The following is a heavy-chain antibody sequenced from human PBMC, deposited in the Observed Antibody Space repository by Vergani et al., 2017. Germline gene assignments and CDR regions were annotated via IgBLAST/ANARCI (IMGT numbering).Heavy chain of an antibody. CDR3: ARGGYYDFWSGYLYYFDY. V-gene: IGHV3-23*03. D-gene: IGHD3-3*01. J-gene: IGHJ4*02. CDR2: IYSGGSST. Sequence: EVQLLESGGGLVQPGGSLRLSCAASGFTFSSYAMSWVRQAPGKGLGWVSVIYSGGSSTYYADSVKGRFTISRDNSKNTLYLEMNSLRAEDTAVYYCARGGYYDFWSGYLYYFDYWGQGTLVTVSS. CDR1: GFTFSSYA.